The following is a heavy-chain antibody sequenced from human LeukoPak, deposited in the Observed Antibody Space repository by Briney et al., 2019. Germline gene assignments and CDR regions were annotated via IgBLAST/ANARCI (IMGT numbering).Heavy chain of an antibody. CDR1: GFTFSSYA. CDR2: ISGSGGST. Sequence: GGSLRLSCAASGFTFSSYAMSWVRQAPGKGLEWVSAISGSGGSTYYADSVKGRFTISRDNSKNTLYLQMNSLRAEDTATYYCSRESGAFCPFGYWGQGTLVIVSS. D-gene: IGHD1-26*01. CDR3: SRESGAFCPFGY. J-gene: IGHJ4*02. V-gene: IGHV3-23*01.